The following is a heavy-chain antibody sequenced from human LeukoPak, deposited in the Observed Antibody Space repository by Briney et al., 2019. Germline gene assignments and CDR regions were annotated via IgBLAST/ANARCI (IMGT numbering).Heavy chain of an antibody. D-gene: IGHD2-15*01. CDR3: ARGAGGYCSGGSCYRPFDY. V-gene: IGHV1-69*13. CDR2: IIPIFGTA. CDR1: GGTFSSYA. Sequence: SVKVSCKASGGTFSSYAISWVRQAPGQGLEWMGGIIPIFGTANYAQKFQGRVTITADESTSTAYMELSSLRSEDTAVYYCARGAGGYCSGGSCYRPFDYWGQGTLVTVSS. J-gene: IGHJ4*02.